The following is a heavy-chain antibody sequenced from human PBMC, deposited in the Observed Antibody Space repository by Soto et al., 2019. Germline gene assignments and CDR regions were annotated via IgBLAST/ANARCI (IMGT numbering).Heavy chain of an antibody. CDR1: GFTSSDHY. CDR3: ARRSQSRREFDY. Sequence: EVQLVESGGGLVQPGGSLRLSCAASGFTSSDHYMEWVRQAPGKGLEWVGRLKNKADGYTAECAASVKGRVTVSGDDSMNFLFLQMNSLKTEDTAVYYCARRSQSRREFDYWGRGTLVTVSS. CDR2: LKNKADGYTA. J-gene: IGHJ4*02. V-gene: IGHV3-72*01.